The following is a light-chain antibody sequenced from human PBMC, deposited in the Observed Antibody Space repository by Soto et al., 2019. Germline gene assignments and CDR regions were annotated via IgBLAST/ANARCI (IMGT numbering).Light chain of an antibody. J-gene: IGLJ2*01. V-gene: IGLV2-14*01. CDR1: SSDVGAYNY. Sequence: QSVLTQPASVSGSPGQSITISCTGTSSDVGAYNYVSWYQHHPGKAPKLMIYAVSNRPSGVSNRFSGSKSGNTASLTISGIQAEDEADFYCSSYTTSGTLVFGGGTKLTVL. CDR3: SSYTTSGTLV. CDR2: AVS.